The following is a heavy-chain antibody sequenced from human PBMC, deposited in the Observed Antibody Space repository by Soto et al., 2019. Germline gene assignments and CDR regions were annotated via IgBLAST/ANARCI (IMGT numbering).Heavy chain of an antibody. Sequence: PETLSLTCAVYGGSFSGYYWSWIRQPPGKGLEWIGEINHSGSTNYNPSLKSRVTISVDTSKNQFSLKLSSVTAADTAVYYCARGGRAVAGTGWFDPWGQGTLVTVSS. J-gene: IGHJ5*02. CDR3: ARGGRAVAGTGWFDP. CDR2: INHSGST. CDR1: GGSFSGYY. D-gene: IGHD6-19*01. V-gene: IGHV4-34*01.